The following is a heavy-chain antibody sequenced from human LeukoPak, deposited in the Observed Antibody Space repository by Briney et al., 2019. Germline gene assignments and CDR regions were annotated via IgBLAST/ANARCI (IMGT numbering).Heavy chain of an antibody. D-gene: IGHD3-10*01. CDR2: ITSGGSTI. Sequence: GGSLRLSCVASGFTFSSYNMNWVRQAPGKGLEWVSYITSGGSTIYYADSVKGRFTISRDNAKNSLYLQMNSLRAEDTAVYYCAKDPGYYYGSGSQNYFDYWGQGTLVTVSS. J-gene: IGHJ4*02. CDR1: GFTFSSYN. V-gene: IGHV3-48*01. CDR3: AKDPGYYYGSGSQNYFDY.